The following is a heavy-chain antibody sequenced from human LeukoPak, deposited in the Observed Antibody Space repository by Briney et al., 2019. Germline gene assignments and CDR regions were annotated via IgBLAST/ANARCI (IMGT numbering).Heavy chain of an antibody. Sequence: PSETLCLTCIVSVGSTRGYFWGCIRERPGEGLGCLGYIYYTGTTNSNPTHKSRVTISVDTTKNQFSLRLSSVTAADTALYFSARARIKSQNYYDILAGTPYYFDYWGLGTLVTVSS. CDR3: ARARIKSQNYYDILAGTPYYFDY. CDR1: VGSTRGYF. D-gene: IGHD3-9*01. J-gene: IGHJ4*02. V-gene: IGHV4-59*01. CDR2: IYYTGTT.